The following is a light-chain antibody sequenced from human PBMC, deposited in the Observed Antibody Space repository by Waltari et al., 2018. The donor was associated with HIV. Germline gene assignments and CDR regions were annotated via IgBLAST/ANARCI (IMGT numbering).Light chain of an antibody. V-gene: IGLV2-23*02. CDR2: EVS. CDR3: CSYAGSRRV. CDR1: SSDVGSYNL. J-gene: IGLJ3*02. Sequence: QSALTQPASVSGSPGQSITLSCIGTSSDVGSYNLVSWYQQHPGKAPKLMIYEVSKRPSGVSNRFSGSKSGNTASLTISGLQADDEADYYCCSYAGSRRVFGGGTKLTVL.